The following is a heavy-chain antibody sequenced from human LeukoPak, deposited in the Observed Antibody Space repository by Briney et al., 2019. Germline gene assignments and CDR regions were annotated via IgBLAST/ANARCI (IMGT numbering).Heavy chain of an antibody. V-gene: IGHV1-18*01. CDR3: ARGTGIVVVPASFGGWFDP. CDR1: GYTFTSYG. J-gene: IGHJ5*02. Sequence: ASVKVSCKASGYTFTSYGISWVRQAPGQGLEWMGWISAYNGNTNYAQKLQGRVTMNTDRSTSKDYMELRRLRSDDTAVYYCARGTGIVVVPASFGGWFDPWGQGTLVTVSS. D-gene: IGHD2-2*01. CDR2: ISAYNGNT.